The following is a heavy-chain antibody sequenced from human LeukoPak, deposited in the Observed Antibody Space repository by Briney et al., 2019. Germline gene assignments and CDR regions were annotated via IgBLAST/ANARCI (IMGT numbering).Heavy chain of an antibody. D-gene: IGHD2-8*01. Sequence: ASVKVSCKASGYTFTGYYMHWVRQAPGQGLEWMGWMNPNSGNTGYAQKFQGRVTMTRNTSISTAYMELSSLRSEDTAVYYCARVHPSNGPQNDYWGQGTLVTVSS. CDR3: ARVHPSNGPQNDY. J-gene: IGHJ4*02. CDR1: GYTFTGYY. V-gene: IGHV1-8*02. CDR2: MNPNSGNT.